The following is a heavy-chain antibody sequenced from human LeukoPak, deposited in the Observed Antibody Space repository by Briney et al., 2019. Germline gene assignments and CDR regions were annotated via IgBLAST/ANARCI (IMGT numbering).Heavy chain of an antibody. D-gene: IGHD6-19*01. Sequence: ETLSLTCAVYGVSFNDYYWTWIRQPPGKGLEWIGEINHGGSTNYNPSLKSRVTISIDTSKNQFSLKLSSMNAADTAVYYCARHQSSSFLRRGYCDRWGQGTLVTVSS. CDR2: INHGGST. V-gene: IGHV4-34*01. CDR3: ARHQSSSFLRRGYCDR. J-gene: IGHJ4*02. CDR1: GVSFNDYY.